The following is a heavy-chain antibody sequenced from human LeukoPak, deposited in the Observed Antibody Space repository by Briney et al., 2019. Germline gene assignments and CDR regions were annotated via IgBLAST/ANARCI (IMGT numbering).Heavy chain of an antibody. CDR1: GFTFSSYS. CDR2: ISSSNSYI. J-gene: IGHJ3*02. D-gene: IGHD2-15*01. V-gene: IGHV3-21*01. Sequence: GGSLRLSCAASGFTFSSYSMNWVRQAPGKGLEWVSSISSSNSYIYYADSVKGRFTISRDNAKNSLYLQMNSLRAEDTAVYYCASDSGGKREWADAFDIWCQGTMVTVSS. CDR3: ASDSGGKREWADAFDI.